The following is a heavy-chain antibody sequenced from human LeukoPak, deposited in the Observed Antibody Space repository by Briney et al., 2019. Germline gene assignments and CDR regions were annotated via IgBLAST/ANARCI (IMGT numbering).Heavy chain of an antibody. Sequence: GGSLRLSCAASGITFSSYAMSWVRQAPGKGLEWVSGISGSGGSAYYADSVKGRFTISRDNSKNTLYLQMNSLRAEDTAVYYCASGLRFLEWLSTWGQGTLVTVSS. CDR3: ASGLRFLEWLST. V-gene: IGHV3-23*01. CDR2: ISGSGGSA. J-gene: IGHJ5*02. CDR1: GITFSSYA. D-gene: IGHD3-3*01.